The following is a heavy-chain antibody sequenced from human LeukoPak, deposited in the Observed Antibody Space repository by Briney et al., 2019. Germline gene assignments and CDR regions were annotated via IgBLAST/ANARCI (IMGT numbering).Heavy chain of an antibody. Sequence: SETLSLTCTVSGGSIHSYWSWIRQPAGKGLEWIGRISGSGTITYNPALQSRLTISIDTPKNQFSLKLMSVTAADTAVYYCARIAVSGTGAIDYWGQGTLVTVSS. D-gene: IGHD1-1*01. V-gene: IGHV4-4*07. J-gene: IGHJ4*02. CDR1: GGSIHSY. CDR2: ISGSGTI. CDR3: ARIAVSGTGAIDY.